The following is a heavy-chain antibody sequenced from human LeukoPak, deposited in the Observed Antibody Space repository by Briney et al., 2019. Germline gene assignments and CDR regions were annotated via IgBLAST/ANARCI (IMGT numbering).Heavy chain of an antibody. J-gene: IGHJ3*02. CDR2: INPRSGGR. V-gene: IGHV1-2*02. Sequence: ASVKVSCKASGYTYNDYYIQWVRQAPGQGLEWMGWINPRSGGRKSVRKVRGRLTINKDTTINTANMELSSLKSDDTYLYYCVRDAIKLEPDTFDIWGQGTMVTVSS. CDR1: GYTYNDYY. CDR3: VRDAIKLEPDTFDI. D-gene: IGHD4-23*01.